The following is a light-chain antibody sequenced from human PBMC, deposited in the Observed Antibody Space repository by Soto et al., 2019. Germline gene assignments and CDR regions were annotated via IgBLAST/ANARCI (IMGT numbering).Light chain of an antibody. Sequence: DIQMTQSPSSVSASVGDRVTITCRASQGISSCLAWYQQKPEKAPKLVIYDASSLQSGVPSRFSGSGSGTDFTLTISSLQPEDFATYYCQQDNSFPLTFGEGTKVEI. CDR2: DAS. J-gene: IGKJ4*02. CDR3: QQDNSFPLT. V-gene: IGKV1-12*01. CDR1: QGISSC.